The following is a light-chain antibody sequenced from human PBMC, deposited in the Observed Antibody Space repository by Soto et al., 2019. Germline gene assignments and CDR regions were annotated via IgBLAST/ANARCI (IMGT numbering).Light chain of an antibody. V-gene: IGLV2-14*01. CDR1: SSDVGGYKY. CDR2: EVS. CDR3: SSYTSSSTLL. Sequence: QSALTQPASVSGSPGQSITISCTGTSSDVGGYKYVSWYQQHPGKAPKLMIYEVSNRPSGVSHRFSGSKSGNTASLTISGLQAEDGADYYCSSYTSSSTLLFGGGTKLTVL. J-gene: IGLJ2*01.